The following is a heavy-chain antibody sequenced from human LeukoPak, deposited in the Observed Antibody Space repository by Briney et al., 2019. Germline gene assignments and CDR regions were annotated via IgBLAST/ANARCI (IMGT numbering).Heavy chain of an antibody. Sequence: SETLSLTCSVSGGSLTSDYWSWIRQSPVRGLEFIAYIYSIGTIYNPSLKDRVTLSIDTSNSQYPLKLDSVTAADTAVYYCARRAAMGQAYFDYWGQGILVTVSS. CDR2: IYSIGT. V-gene: IGHV4-59*08. CDR1: GGSLTSDY. J-gene: IGHJ4*02. CDR3: ARRAAMGQAYFDY. D-gene: IGHD6-13*01.